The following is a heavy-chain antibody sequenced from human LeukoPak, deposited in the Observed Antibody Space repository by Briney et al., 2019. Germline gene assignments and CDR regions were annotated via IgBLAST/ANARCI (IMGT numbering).Heavy chain of an antibody. Sequence: SVRVSCKASGGTFSSYAISWVRQAPGEGLEWMGGIVPIFGTANYAQKLRGRVTISADESTSTAYMELSSLRAEDTAVYYCAMRRVWTNHHAFDIWGQGTRVTVSS. CDR3: AMRRVWTNHHAFDI. CDR1: GGTFSSYA. CDR2: IVPIFGTA. V-gene: IGHV1-69*13. D-gene: IGHD1-14*01. J-gene: IGHJ3*02.